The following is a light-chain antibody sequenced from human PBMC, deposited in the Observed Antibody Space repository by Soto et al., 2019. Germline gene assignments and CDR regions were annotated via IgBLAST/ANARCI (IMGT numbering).Light chain of an antibody. V-gene: IGKV1-39*01. Sequence: DIQMTQSPSSLSASVGDSVTITCRASQSISSYLSWYLQKPGKAPKLLIYAASSLQSGVPSRFSGSGSGTDFTLTISSLQPEDFATYYCQQSYSTPWTFGQGTKVEIK. CDR1: QSISSY. J-gene: IGKJ1*01. CDR3: QQSYSTPWT. CDR2: AAS.